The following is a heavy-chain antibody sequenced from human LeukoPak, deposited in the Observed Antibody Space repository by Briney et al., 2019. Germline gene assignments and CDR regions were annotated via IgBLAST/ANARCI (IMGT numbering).Heavy chain of an antibody. D-gene: IGHD1-14*01. V-gene: IGHV3-23*01. CDR2: ISGSGGST. CDR3: LQYNAGTI. Sequence: GGSLRLSCAATGLTFSFYAMSWVRQAPGKGLEWVSGISGSGGSTYYADSVKGRFSISRDNSKNTLYLQMNSLRAEDTAVYYCLQYNAGTIWGQGTLVTVSP. CDR1: GLTFSFYA. J-gene: IGHJ4*02.